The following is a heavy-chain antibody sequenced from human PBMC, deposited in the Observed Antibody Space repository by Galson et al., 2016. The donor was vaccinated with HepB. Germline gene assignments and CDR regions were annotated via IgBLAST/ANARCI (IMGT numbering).Heavy chain of an antibody. Sequence: SETLSLTCTVSGASVSRGSHYWNLIRQPPGKGLEWIGYVYYTGSTNYNPSLKSRVSISADTSKNQFSLKLSSVTAADTAVYYCARSTPGRRAAFDIRGQGTMVTVSS. D-gene: IGHD1-1*01. V-gene: IGHV4-61*01. CDR3: ARSTPGRRAAFDI. CDR2: VYYTGST. CDR1: GASVSRGSHY. J-gene: IGHJ3*02.